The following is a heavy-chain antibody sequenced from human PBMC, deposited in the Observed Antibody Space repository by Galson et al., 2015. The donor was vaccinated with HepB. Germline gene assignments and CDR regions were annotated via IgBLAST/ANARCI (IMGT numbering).Heavy chain of an antibody. D-gene: IGHD4-17*01. J-gene: IGHJ4*02. V-gene: IGHV3-15*07. CDR2: IKSKTDGGTT. CDR1: GFTFSNAW. Sequence: SLRLSCAASGFTFSNAWMNWVRQAPGKGLEWVGRIKSKTDGGTTDYAAPVKGRFTISRDDSKNALYLQMNSLKTEDTAVYYCTTDPMTTVTDFDYWGQGTLVTVSS. CDR3: TTDPMTTVTDFDY.